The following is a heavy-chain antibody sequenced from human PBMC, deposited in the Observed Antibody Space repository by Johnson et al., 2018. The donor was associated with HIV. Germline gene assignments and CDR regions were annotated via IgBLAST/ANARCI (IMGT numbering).Heavy chain of an antibody. V-gene: IGHV3-53*01. D-gene: IGHD3-22*01. Sequence: MLLVESGGGLIQPGGSLRLSCAASGFTVSSNYMSWVRQAPGKGLEWVSVIYSGGSTYYADSVTGRFTISRDNSKNTLYLQMNSLRAEDTAVYYCARVSKYYDSIRGAFDIWGQGTMVTVSS. CDR3: ARVSKYYDSIRGAFDI. CDR1: GFTVSSNY. J-gene: IGHJ3*02. CDR2: IYSGGST.